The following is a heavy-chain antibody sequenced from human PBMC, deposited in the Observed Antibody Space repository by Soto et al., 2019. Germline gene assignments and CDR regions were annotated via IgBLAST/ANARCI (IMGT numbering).Heavy chain of an antibody. CDR2: ISRNGDMT. Sequence: GGSLRLSCPASGFIFRSYAMHWVRQAPGTGLEYISSISRNGDMTYYAESVKGRFTISRDNSKNIVYLQMSSLRVEDAAVYYCVKDTNYYDSSGYDRTFDYWGQGALVTVSS. D-gene: IGHD3-22*01. V-gene: IGHV3-64D*08. CDR1: GFIFRSYA. CDR3: VKDTNYYDSSGYDRTFDY. J-gene: IGHJ4*02.